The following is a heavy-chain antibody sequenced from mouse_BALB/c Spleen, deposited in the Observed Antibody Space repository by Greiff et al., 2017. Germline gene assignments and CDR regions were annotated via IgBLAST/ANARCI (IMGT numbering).Heavy chain of an antibody. CDR1: GFNIKDTY. CDR2: IDPANGNT. Sequence: VQLQQSGAELVKPGASVKLSCTASGFNIKDTYMHWVKQGPEQGLEWIGRIDPANGNTKYDPKFQGKATITADTSSNTAYLQLSSLTSEDTAVYYCARWGYYGSRGAMDYWGQGTSVTVSS. CDR3: ARWGYYGSRGAMDY. J-gene: IGHJ4*01. D-gene: IGHD1-1*01. V-gene: IGHV14-3*02.